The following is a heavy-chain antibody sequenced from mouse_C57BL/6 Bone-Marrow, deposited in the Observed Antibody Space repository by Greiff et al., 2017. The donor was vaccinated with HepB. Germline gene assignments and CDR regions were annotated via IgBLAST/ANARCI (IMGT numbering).Heavy chain of an antibody. CDR2: IYPGDGDT. D-gene: IGHD1-1*01. J-gene: IGHJ1*03. V-gene: IGHV1-82*01. CDR3: ARPLYYYGSSSYWYFDV. Sequence: VQLQQSGPELVKPGASVKISCKASGYAFSSSWMNWVKQSPGKGLEWIGRIYPGDGDTNYNGKFKGKATLTADKSSSTAYMQLSSLTSEDSAVYFCARPLYYYGSSSYWYFDVWGTGTTVTVSS. CDR1: GYAFSSSW.